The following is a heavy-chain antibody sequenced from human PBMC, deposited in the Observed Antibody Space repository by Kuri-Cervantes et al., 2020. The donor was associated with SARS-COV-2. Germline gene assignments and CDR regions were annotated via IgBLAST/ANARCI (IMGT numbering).Heavy chain of an antibody. J-gene: IGHJ4*02. V-gene: IGHV3-21*01. CDR1: GFTFSSYW. Sequence: GESLKISCVASGFTFSSYWMHWVRQAPGKGLEWVSSISSSSSYIYYADSVKGRFTISRDNAKNSLYLQMNSLRAEDTAVYYCARDRGEDIVVVVAASAYDYWGQGTLVTVSS. CDR3: ARDRGEDIVVVVAASAYDY. D-gene: IGHD2-15*01. CDR2: ISSSSSYI.